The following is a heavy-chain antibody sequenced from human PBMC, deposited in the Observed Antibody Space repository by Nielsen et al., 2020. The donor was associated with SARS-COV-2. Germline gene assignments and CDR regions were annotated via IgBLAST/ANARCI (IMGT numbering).Heavy chain of an antibody. V-gene: IGHV3-49*04. CDR2: IRSKAYGGTT. J-gene: IGHJ1*01. D-gene: IGHD6-13*01. CDR1: GFTFSSYW. Sequence: GESLKISCAASGFTFSSYWMSWVRQAPGKGLEWVGFIRSKAYGGTTEYAASVKGRFTISRDESKSIAYLQMNSLKTEDTAVYYCTRGHSSWYPAEYFQHWGQGTLVTVSS. CDR3: TRGHSSWYPAEYFQH.